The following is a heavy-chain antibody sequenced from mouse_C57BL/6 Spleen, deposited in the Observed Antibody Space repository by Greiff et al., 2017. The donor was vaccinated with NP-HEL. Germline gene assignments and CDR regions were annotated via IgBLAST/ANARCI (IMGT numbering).Heavy chain of an antibody. CDR3: ARDRRYDGYYDAMDY. V-gene: IGHV5-4*01. J-gene: IGHJ4*01. CDR2: ISDGGSYT. CDR1: GFTFSSYA. Sequence: EVKVVESGGGLVKPGGSLKLSCAASGFTFSSYAMSWVRQTPEKRLEWVATISDGGSYTYYPDNVKGRFTISRDNAKNNLYLQMSHLKSEDTAMYYCARDRRYDGYYDAMDYWGQGTSVTVSS. D-gene: IGHD2-3*01.